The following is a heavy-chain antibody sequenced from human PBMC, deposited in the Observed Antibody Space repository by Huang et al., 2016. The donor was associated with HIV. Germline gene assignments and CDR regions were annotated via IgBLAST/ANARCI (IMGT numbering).Heavy chain of an antibody. D-gene: IGHD3-3*01. J-gene: IGHJ6*02. Sequence: QMQLQQRGAGLLKPSETLSLTCGVSGGSFTGNYLTWIRQAPGKGLEWIGEVNDSGANNNNPSLNGRVTISLDKSNRELSLNLGSVTAADTAVYYCARQWTILEWLLGLDVWGQGTTVIVSS. CDR2: VNDSGAN. V-gene: IGHV4-34*02. CDR3: ARQWTILEWLLGLDV. CDR1: GGSFTGNY.